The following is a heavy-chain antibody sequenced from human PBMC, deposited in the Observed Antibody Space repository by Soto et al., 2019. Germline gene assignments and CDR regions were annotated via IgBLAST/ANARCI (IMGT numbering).Heavy chain of an antibody. D-gene: IGHD2-21*02. Sequence: SGPTLVNPTQTLTLTCTFPAFSLSTGGVGVGWIRQPPGKALEWLALIYWDDDKRYSPSLRSRLTITKDTSKNQVVLTMTNMDPVDTATYYCIQSRCGGDCLQSYASYYSCGMDVWGKGTTVTVSS. CDR3: IQSRCGGDCLQSYASYYSCGMDV. J-gene: IGHJ6*04. V-gene: IGHV2-5*02. CDR1: AFSLSTGGVG. CDR2: IYWDDDK.